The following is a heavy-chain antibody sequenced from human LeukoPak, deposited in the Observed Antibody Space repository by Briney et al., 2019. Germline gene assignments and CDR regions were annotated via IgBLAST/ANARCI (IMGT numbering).Heavy chain of an antibody. CDR3: ASEFIHVAGTAIFDY. CDR2: IIPILGIA. Sequence: SVKVSCKASGGTFSSYAISWVRQAPGQGLEWMGRIIPILGIANYAQKFQGRVTITADKSTSTTYMELSSLRSEDTAVYYCASEFIHVAGTAIFDYWGQGTLVTVSS. CDR1: GGTFSSYA. J-gene: IGHJ4*02. D-gene: IGHD6-19*01. V-gene: IGHV1-69*04.